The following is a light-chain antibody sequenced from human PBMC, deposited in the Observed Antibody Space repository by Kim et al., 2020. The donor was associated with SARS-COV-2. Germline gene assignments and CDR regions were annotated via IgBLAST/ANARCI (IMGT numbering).Light chain of an antibody. Sequence: QSTTFSCTRTSSDVGRYKLVSWYQQHPGKAPKLIIYEVSKRPSGVSNRFSGSKSGNTASLTISGLQAEDEADYYCCSYAGSSTPVVFGGGTQLTVL. CDR2: EVS. V-gene: IGLV2-23*02. CDR3: CSYAGSSTPVV. CDR1: SSDVGRYKL. J-gene: IGLJ2*01.